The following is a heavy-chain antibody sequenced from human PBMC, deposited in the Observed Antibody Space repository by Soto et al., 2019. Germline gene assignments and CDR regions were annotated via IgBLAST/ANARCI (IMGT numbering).Heavy chain of an antibody. CDR2: INAGNGNT. D-gene: IGHD6-19*01. J-gene: IGHJ4*02. CDR1: GYTFTGYA. CDR3: ARAVAVPAAFDY. Sequence: QVQLVQSGAEEKKPGASVKVSCKASGYTFTGYAMHWVRQAPGQRLEWMGWINAGNGNTKYSQKFQGRVTITRDTAASTAHMELSSLRPEDTAVYYCARAVAVPAAFDYWGQGTLVTVSS. V-gene: IGHV1-3*05.